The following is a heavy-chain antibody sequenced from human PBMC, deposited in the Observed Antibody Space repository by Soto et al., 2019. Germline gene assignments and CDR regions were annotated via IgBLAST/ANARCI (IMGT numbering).Heavy chain of an antibody. CDR3: ARVTTFYDILTSSYALNYFDY. CDR2: IYAGGNT. CDR1: GFSVTSHY. J-gene: IGHJ4*02. D-gene: IGHD3-9*01. V-gene: IGHV3-53*01. Sequence: VQLVESGGNLVQPGGSLRLSCAASGFSVTSHYMTWVRQAPGKGLECVSVIYAGGNTYYPDSVKGRFTISSDNSKNTLFLQMNNLRAEDTAVYYCARVTTFYDILTSSYALNYFDYWGQGTRVTVSS.